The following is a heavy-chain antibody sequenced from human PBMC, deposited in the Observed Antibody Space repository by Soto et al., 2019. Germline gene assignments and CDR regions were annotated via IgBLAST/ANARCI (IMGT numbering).Heavy chain of an antibody. V-gene: IGHV4-4*02. Sequence: QVQLQQSGPRLVKPSGTLSLTCAVSGDALSNDNWWTWFRQAPGKGLVWIGEGFHNGNTHYNPSLASLVTISLDKSKYQFSLTMTSVTAADTGIYYCATATNSHVVLVSCGQGTLVNFSS. CDR1: GDALSNDNW. J-gene: IGHJ4*02. D-gene: IGHD2-21*01. CDR2: GFHNGNT. CDR3: ATATNSHVVLVS.